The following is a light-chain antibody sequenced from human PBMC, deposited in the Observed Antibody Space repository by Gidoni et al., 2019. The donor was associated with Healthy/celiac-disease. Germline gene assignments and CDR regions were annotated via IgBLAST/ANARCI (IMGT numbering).Light chain of an antibody. CDR1: QSISSH. J-gene: IGKJ4*01. CDR2: DAS. CDR3: QQSYSTPLT. V-gene: IGKV1-39*01. Sequence: DIQTTHSPSSLSASVGDRVTITCRASQSISSHLNWYQQKPGKAPKLLSYDASSLQSGVPSRCSGSGYGTDFTLTISRLQPEDFATYDCQQSYSTPLTFGGGTKVEIK.